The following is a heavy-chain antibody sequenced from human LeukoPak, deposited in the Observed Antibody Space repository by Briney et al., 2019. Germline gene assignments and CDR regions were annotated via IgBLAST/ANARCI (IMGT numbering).Heavy chain of an antibody. CDR1: GFTFSNAR. D-gene: IGHD1-7*01. V-gene: IGHV3-15*01. J-gene: IGHJ6*03. Sequence: GGSLRLSCAGSGFTFSNARMSWVRQAPGKGLEWVGRIKSKTDGGTTDYAAPVKGRFTISRDDSKNTLFLQMNSLKTEDTAVYYCTTRGELELHDYYYYMDVWGKGTTVIVSS. CDR3: TTRGELELHDYYYYMDV. CDR2: IKSKTDGGTT.